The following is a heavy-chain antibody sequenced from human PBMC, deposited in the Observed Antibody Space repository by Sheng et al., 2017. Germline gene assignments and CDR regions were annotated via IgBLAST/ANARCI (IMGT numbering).Heavy chain of an antibody. CDR2: IYYSGST. CDR1: GGSISSSSYY. D-gene: IGHD1-1*01. CDR3: AREGGTTGTTGAFDI. J-gene: IGHJ3*02. V-gene: IGHV4-39*07. Sequence: QLQLQESGPGLVKPSETLSLTCTVSGGSISSSSYYWGWIRQPPGKGLEWIGSIYYSGSTYYNPSLKSRVTISVDTSKNQFSLKLSSVTAADTAVYYCAREGGTTGTTGAFDIWGQGTMVTVSS.